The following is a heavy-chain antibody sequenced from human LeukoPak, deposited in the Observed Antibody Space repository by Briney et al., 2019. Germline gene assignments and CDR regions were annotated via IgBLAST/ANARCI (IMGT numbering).Heavy chain of an antibody. Sequence: PGRSLRLSCAASGFTFSTYGMHWVRQAPGKGLEWVAVISYDGSNKYYADSVKGRFTISRDNSKNTLYLQMNSLRPEDSAVHYCAKDGRGSGYFPDYWGQGTLVTVSS. CDR3: AKDGRGSGYFPDY. CDR1: GFTFSTYG. CDR2: ISYDGSNK. J-gene: IGHJ4*02. V-gene: IGHV3-30*18. D-gene: IGHD3-22*01.